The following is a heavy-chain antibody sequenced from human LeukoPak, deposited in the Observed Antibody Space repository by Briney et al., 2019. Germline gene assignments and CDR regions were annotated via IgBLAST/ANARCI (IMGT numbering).Heavy chain of an antibody. CDR3: ARATSGRYDSSGYYAIFDY. Sequence: SETLSLTCAVSGGSFSGYYWTWIRQPPGKGLEWIGEINHSGSANYNPSLKSRVTISLDTSKNQFSLKLSSVTAADTAVYYCARATSGRYDSSGYYAIFDYWGQGTLVTVTS. D-gene: IGHD3-22*01. V-gene: IGHV4-34*01. CDR1: GGSFSGYY. J-gene: IGHJ4*02. CDR2: INHSGSA.